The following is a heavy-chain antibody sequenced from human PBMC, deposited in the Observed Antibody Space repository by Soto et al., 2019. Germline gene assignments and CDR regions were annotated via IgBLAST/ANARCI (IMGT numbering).Heavy chain of an antibody. D-gene: IGHD4-17*01. V-gene: IGHV3-23*01. CDR1: GFTFSTYA. J-gene: IGHJ4*02. CDR2: ITGSGGST. Sequence: PGGSLRLSCAASGFTFSTYAMIWVRQAPGKGVGGVSVITGSGGSTYYADSVKGRFTISRDTSKNTLFLQMNSLRAEDTAVYYCAKDRYGDYGGIDYWGQGTLVTVSS. CDR3: AKDRYGDYGGIDY.